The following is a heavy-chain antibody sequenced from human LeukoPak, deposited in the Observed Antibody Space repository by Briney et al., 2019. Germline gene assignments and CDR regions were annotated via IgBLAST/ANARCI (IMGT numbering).Heavy chain of an antibody. V-gene: IGHV2-5*08. CDR1: GGSISSYYW. J-gene: IGHJ4*02. Sequence: TLSLTCSVSGGSISSYYWSWIRQPPGKALEWLALIYWDDDKRYSPSLKSRLTITKDTSKNQVVLTMTNMDPVDTATYYCAHAPTITMVYAIYYWGQGTLVTVSS. D-gene: IGHD2-8*01. CDR2: IYWDDDK. CDR3: AHAPTITMVYAIYY.